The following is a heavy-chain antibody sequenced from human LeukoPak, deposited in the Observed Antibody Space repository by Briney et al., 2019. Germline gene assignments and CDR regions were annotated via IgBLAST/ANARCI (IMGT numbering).Heavy chain of an antibody. J-gene: IGHJ4*02. V-gene: IGHV1-69*01. CDR2: IIPIFGTA. CDR1: GFTFSGYA. D-gene: IGHD1-7*01. CDR3: AVKGITGTTPYYFDY. Sequence: GGSLRLSCAASGFTFSGYAISWVRQAPGQGLEWMGGIIPIFGTANYAQKFQGRVTITADESTSTAYMVLSSLRSEDTAVYYCAVKGITGTTPYYFDYWGQGTLVTVSS.